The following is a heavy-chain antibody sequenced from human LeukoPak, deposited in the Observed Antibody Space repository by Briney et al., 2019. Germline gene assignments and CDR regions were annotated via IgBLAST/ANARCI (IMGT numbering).Heavy chain of an antibody. CDR3: ARDRSLWFGEHYYFDY. J-gene: IGHJ4*02. Sequence: GASVKVSCKASGYIFTSYYMHWVRQAPGQGLEWMGIINPSGNSTAYAQKFQGRVTITADKSTSTAYMELSSLRSEDTAVYYCARDRSLWFGEHYYFDYWGQGTLVTVSS. CDR2: INPSGNST. CDR1: GYIFTSYY. D-gene: IGHD3-10*01. V-gene: IGHV1-46*01.